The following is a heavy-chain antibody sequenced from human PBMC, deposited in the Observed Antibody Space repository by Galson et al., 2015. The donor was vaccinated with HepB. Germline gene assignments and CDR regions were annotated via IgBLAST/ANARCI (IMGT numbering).Heavy chain of an antibody. J-gene: IGHJ6*02. D-gene: IGHD5-18*01. CDR2: ISAYNGNT. Sequence: SVKVSCKASGYTFTSYGISWVRQAPGQGLEWMGWISAYNGNTNYAQKLQGRVTMTTDTSTSTAYMELRSLRSDDTAVYYCARDKVDTAMVAYYYGMDVWGQGTTVTVSS. CDR3: ARDKVDTAMVAYYYGMDV. CDR1: GYTFTSYG. V-gene: IGHV1-18*04.